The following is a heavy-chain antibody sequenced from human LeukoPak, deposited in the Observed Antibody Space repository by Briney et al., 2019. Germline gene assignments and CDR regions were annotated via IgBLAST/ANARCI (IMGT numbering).Heavy chain of an antibody. Sequence: GGSLRLSCAASGFTVSSNYMSWVRQAPGKGLEWVSVIYSGGSTYYADSVKGRFTISRDNSKNTLYLQMNSLRAEDTAVYYCAKEPDYGDYFDYWGQGTLVTVSS. J-gene: IGHJ4*02. CDR2: IYSGGST. D-gene: IGHD4-17*01. V-gene: IGHV3-53*01. CDR1: GFTVSSNY. CDR3: AKEPDYGDYFDY.